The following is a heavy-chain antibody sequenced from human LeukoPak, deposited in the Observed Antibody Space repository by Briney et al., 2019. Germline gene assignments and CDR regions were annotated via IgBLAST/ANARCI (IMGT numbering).Heavy chain of an antibody. Sequence: PGGSLRLSCAASGFTFSNYAMSWVRQAPGKGLEWVANIKQDGSEKYYVDSVKGRFTISRDNAKNSLYLQMNSLRAEDTAVYYCARWRYYDRRRGFDIWGQGTMVTVSS. CDR3: ARWRYYDRRRGFDI. CDR1: GFTFSNYA. D-gene: IGHD3-22*01. J-gene: IGHJ3*02. CDR2: IKQDGSEK. V-gene: IGHV3-7*01.